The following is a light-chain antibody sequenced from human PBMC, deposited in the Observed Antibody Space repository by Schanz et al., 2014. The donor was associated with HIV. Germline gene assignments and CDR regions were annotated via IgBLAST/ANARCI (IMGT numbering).Light chain of an antibody. J-gene: IGLJ1*01. CDR2: DVN. V-gene: IGLV2-14*03. CDR3: SSYTSSSTLVV. Sequence: QSALTQPASVSGSPGQSITISCTGTSSDVGGYNYVSWYQHHPGKAPKLMIYDVNNRPSGVSNRFAGSKSGDTASLTISGLQAEDDADYYCSSYTSSSTLVVFGTGTKLTVL. CDR1: SSDVGGYNY.